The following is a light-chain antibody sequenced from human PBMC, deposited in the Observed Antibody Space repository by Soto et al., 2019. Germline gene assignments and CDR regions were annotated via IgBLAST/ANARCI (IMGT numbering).Light chain of an antibody. V-gene: IGLV2-14*01. CDR3: SSYTTSSTLV. CDR2: EVN. Sequence: QSALTQPASVSGSPGQSITISCTGTSSDVGSYNYVSWYQHHPGKAPKLIIYEVNNRPSGVSNRFSGSKSGNTASLTISGLQAEDEADYYCSSYTTSSTLVFGGGTQLTVL. CDR1: SSDVGSYNY. J-gene: IGLJ3*02.